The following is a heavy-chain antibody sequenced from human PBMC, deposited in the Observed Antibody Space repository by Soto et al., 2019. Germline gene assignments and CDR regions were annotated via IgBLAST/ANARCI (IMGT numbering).Heavy chain of an antibody. CDR1: GFSFSNAW. Sequence: PGGSLRLSXAASGFSFSNAWMSWVRQAPGKGLEWVGRIKSKTDGGTTDYAAPVKGRFTISRDDSKNTLYLQMNSLKTEDTALYYCTTSTGSGWYAFDYWGQGTLVTVSS. D-gene: IGHD6-19*01. V-gene: IGHV3-15*01. CDR2: IKSKTDGGTT. CDR3: TTSTGSGWYAFDY. J-gene: IGHJ4*02.